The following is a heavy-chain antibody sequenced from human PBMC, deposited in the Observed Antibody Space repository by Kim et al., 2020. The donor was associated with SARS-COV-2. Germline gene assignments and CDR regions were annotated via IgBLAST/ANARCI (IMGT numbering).Heavy chain of an antibody. Sequence: YADTVKGRLTIARANSKNKLYLQMNSLRDEDTAVYYCAKDRVVVPAAIDYWGQGTRVTVSS. J-gene: IGHJ4*02. CDR3: AKDRVVVPAAIDY. V-gene: IGHV3-23*01. D-gene: IGHD2-2*02.